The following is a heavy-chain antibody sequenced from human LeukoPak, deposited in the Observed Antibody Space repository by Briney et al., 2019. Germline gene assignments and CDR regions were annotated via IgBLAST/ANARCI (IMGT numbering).Heavy chain of an antibody. J-gene: IGHJ2*01. CDR2: INPNSGGT. CDR1: GYTFTGYY. CDR3: ARSPDYGDYTSDWYFDL. D-gene: IGHD4-17*01. Sequence: ASVKVSCKASGYTFTGYYMHWVRQAPGQGLEWMGWINPNSGGTNYAQKFQGRVTMTRDTSISTAYMELSRLRSNDTAVYYCARSPDYGDYTSDWYFDLWGHGTLVTVSS. V-gene: IGHV1-2*02.